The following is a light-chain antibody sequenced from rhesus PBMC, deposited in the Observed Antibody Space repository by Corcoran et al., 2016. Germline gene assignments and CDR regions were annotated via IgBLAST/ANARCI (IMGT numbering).Light chain of an antibody. J-gene: IGKJ1*01. CDR1: QGMTND. V-gene: IGKV1-33*02. Sequence: DIQMTQSPSSLSASVGDRVTITCRASQGMTNDLAWYQQKPGETPKLLIYAASSLQSGIPSRFSGSGSGTDFTLTISSLQPEGFATYSCQHSYSSPWTFGQGTKVEIK. CDR2: AAS. CDR3: QHSYSSPWT.